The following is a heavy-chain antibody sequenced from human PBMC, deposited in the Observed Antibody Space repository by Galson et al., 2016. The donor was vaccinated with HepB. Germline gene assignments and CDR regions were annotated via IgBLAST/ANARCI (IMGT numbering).Heavy chain of an antibody. Sequence: SVKVSCKGSGYTFDSYGITWVRQAPGRGLEWMGWISLNVGTIKYAESLHGRVTRTTDTSPSTSYMELRSLRTDDTAAYYFAEGHSYGFGEVWGQGTLVNVSS. CDR2: ISLNVGTI. V-gene: IGHV1-18*04. D-gene: IGHD5-18*01. J-gene: IGHJ4*02. CDR3: AEGHSYGFGEV. CDR1: GYTFDSYG.